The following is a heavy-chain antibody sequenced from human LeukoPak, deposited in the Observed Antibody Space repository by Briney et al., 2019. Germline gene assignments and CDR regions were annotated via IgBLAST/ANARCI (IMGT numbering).Heavy chain of an antibody. D-gene: IGHD2-21*02. CDR2: INPSGGST. CDR1: GYTFTSYY. J-gene: IGHJ4*02. CDR3: AREGGGIAEDIVVVTATLDY. Sequence: ASVKVSCKASGYTFTSYYMHWVRQAPGQGLEWMGIINPSGGSTSYAQKFQGRVTMTRDTSTSTVYMELSSLRSEDTAVYYCAREGGGIAEDIVVVTATLDYWGQGTLVTVSP. V-gene: IGHV1-46*01.